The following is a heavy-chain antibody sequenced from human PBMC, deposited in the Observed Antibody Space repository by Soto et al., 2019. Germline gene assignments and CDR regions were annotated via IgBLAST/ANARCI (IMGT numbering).Heavy chain of an antibody. V-gene: IGHV4-59*01. CDR1: GGSINTYY. CDR2: VFYSGST. J-gene: IGHJ6*02. Sequence: PSETLSLTCTVSGGSINTYYWSWIRQPPGKGLEWIGYVFYSGSTNYDPSLKSRVTISVDTSKNQFSLRLSSVTAADTAVYYCARHSSSTAYYGLDVWAQGTTVTVSS. CDR3: ARHSSSTAYYGLDV. D-gene: IGHD2-2*01.